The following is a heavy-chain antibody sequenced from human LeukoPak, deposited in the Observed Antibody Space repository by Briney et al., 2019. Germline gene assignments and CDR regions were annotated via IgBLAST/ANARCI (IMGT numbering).Heavy chain of an antibody. Sequence: GGSLRLSCAASGFTFSSYWMSWVRQAPGRGLEWVANIKQDGSEKYYVDSVKGRFTISRDNAKNSLYLQMNSLRAEDTAVYYCANLYDFWSGLYHNYYYYGMDVWGQGTTVTVSS. J-gene: IGHJ6*02. CDR3: ANLYDFWSGLYHNYYYYGMDV. V-gene: IGHV3-7*03. CDR1: GFTFSSYW. D-gene: IGHD3-3*01. CDR2: IKQDGSEK.